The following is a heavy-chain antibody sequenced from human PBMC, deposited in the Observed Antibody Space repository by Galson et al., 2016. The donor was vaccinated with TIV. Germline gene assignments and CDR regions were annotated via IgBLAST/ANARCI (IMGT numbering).Heavy chain of an antibody. V-gene: IGHV4-59*01. J-gene: IGHJ4*02. CDR2: TYYTGTT. CDR3: ARTAYWSGYEDF. Sequence: ETLSLTCTVSGGSISHYYWSWIRQAPGKGLDWIGYTYYTGTTHYSPSLKSRVTISVDMSKNQFSLHLNSVTAADTAVYYCARTAYWSGYEDFWGQGTLVTVSS. CDR1: GGSISHYY. D-gene: IGHD3-3*01.